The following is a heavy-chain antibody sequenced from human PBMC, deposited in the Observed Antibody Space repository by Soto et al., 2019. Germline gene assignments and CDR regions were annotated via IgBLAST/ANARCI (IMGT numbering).Heavy chain of an antibody. CDR2: IYYSGST. Sequence: SETLSLTCTVSGGSISSGDYYWSWIRQPPGKGLEWIGYIYYSGSTYYNPSLKSRVTISVDTSKNQFSLKLSSVTAADTAVYYCATADSSFTGVSYWGQRTMVTVSS. CDR1: GGSISSGDYY. V-gene: IGHV4-30-4*01. J-gene: IGHJ4*02. D-gene: IGHD6-6*01. CDR3: ATADSSFTGVSY.